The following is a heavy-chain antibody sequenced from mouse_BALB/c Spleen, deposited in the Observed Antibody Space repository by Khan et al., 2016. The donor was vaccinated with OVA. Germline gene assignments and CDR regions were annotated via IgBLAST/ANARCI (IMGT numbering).Heavy chain of an antibody. CDR2: IYPGNSDT. CDR1: GYSFTSYL. D-gene: IGHD1-3*01. V-gene: IGHV1-5*01. Sequence: EGQRQQSGTVLARPGASVKMSCKASGYSFTSYLIHWVKQRPGQGLEWIGDIYPGNSDTTYNQKFKDKAKLTAGTSANTAYMELSSLTNEDSAVYYCARGGYSSFAYWGQGTLVTVSA. J-gene: IGHJ3*01. CDR3: ARGGYSSFAY.